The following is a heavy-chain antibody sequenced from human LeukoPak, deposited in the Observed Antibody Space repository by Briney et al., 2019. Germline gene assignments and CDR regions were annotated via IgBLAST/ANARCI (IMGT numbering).Heavy chain of an antibody. CDR3: ARRGTGHGMDV. V-gene: IGHV3-74*01. CDR2: INNDGSSA. Sequence: GGSLRLPCAASGFSFSNYWIHWVRQVPGKGLVWVSRINNDGSSASYVDSVKGRFTISRDNAKNTLFLQMNSLRAEDTAVYYCARRGTGHGMDVWGQGTTVIVSS. CDR1: GFSFSNYW. D-gene: IGHD1-1*01. J-gene: IGHJ6*02.